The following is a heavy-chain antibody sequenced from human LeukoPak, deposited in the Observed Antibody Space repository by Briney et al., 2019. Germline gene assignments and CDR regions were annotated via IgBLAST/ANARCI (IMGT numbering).Heavy chain of an antibody. CDR1: GFTFSSYG. Sequence: GGSLRLSCAASGFTFSSYGMHWVRQAPGKGLEWVAVIWYDGSNKYYADSVKGRFTISRDNSKNTLYLQMNSLRAEDTAVYYCARKGIAARLFYFDYWGQGTLVTVSS. J-gene: IGHJ4*02. CDR2: IWYDGSNK. D-gene: IGHD6-6*01. V-gene: IGHV3-33*01. CDR3: ARKGIAARLFYFDY.